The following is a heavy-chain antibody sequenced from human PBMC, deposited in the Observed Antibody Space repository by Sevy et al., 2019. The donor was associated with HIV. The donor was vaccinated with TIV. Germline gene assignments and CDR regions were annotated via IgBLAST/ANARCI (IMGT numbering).Heavy chain of an antibody. J-gene: IGHJ6*02. Sequence: ASVKVYCKASGYTFTSYGISWVRQAPGQGLEWMGWISAHNGNTNYAQKLQGRVTMTTDTSTSTAYMEQRRLRSDDPAVYYCARDIVVVAATPYLSGMDVWGQGTTVTVSS. CDR1: GYTFTSYG. V-gene: IGHV1-18*01. D-gene: IGHD2-15*01. CDR3: ARDIVVVAATPYLSGMDV. CDR2: ISAHNGNT.